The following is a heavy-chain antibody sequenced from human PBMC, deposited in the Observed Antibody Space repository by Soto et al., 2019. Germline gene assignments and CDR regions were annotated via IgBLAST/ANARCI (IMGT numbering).Heavy chain of an antibody. V-gene: IGHV4-34*01. CDR1: GGSFSGYY. CDR3: ARDGRAAAGTDFDY. Sequence: SETLSLTCAVYGGSFSGYYWNWIRQPPGKGLEWIGEINHSGSTNYNPSLKSRVTISVDTSKNQFSLKLSSVTAADTAVYYCARDGRAAAGTDFDYWGQGTLVTVSS. D-gene: IGHD6-13*01. J-gene: IGHJ4*02. CDR2: INHSGST.